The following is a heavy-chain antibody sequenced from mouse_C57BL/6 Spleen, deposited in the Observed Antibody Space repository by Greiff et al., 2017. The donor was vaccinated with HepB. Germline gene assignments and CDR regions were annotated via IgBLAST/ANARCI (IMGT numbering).Heavy chain of an antibody. D-gene: IGHD2-5*01. J-gene: IGHJ2*01. CDR3: ARDRSNRGYFDY. CDR2: INYDGSST. CDR1: GFTFSDYY. Sequence: EVQLQESEGGLVQPGSSMKLSCTASGFTFSDYYMAWVRQVPEKGLEWVANINYDGSSTYYLDSLKSRFIISRDNAKNILYLQMSSLKSEDTATYYCARDRSNRGYFDYWGQGTTLTVSS. V-gene: IGHV5-16*01.